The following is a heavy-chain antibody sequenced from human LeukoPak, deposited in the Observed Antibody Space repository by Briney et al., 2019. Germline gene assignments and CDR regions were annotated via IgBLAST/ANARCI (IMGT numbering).Heavy chain of an antibody. CDR3: ARSGSTGYSLDY. D-gene: IGHD3-22*01. Sequence: ASVKVSCKASGYSFTGYFIHWVRQAPGQGLEWMGCIDPNSGDTKYAQKFQGRVSMPRDTSTRTAYMELSRLRSDDTAVYFRARSGSTGYSLDYWRQGTLVTVSS. CDR1: GYSFTGYF. CDR2: IDPNSGDT. J-gene: IGHJ4*02. V-gene: IGHV1-2*02.